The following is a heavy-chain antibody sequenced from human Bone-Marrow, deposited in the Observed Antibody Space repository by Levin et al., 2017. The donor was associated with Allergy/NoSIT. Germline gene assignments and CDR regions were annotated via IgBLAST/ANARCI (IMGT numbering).Heavy chain of an antibody. D-gene: IGHD3-3*01. CDR3: TKDGNDFWSETDGRDA. CDR2: ISGGGGTT. CDR1: GFSFINYF. Sequence: GESLKISCAASGFSFINYFMNWVRQAPGKGLEWVSTISGGGGTTYYADSVKGRFTISRDNSKNTLYLQMNDLRAEDTAIYYCTKDGNDFWSETDGRDAWGQGTLVTVSS. V-gene: IGHV3-23*01. J-gene: IGHJ5*02.